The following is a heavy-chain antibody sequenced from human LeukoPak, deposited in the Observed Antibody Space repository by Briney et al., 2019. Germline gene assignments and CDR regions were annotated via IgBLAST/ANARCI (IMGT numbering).Heavy chain of an antibody. CDR3: AKTGGYYYDSSGPGDY. D-gene: IGHD3-22*01. CDR1: GFTFSSYA. CDR2: ISGSGGST. V-gene: IGHV3-23*01. Sequence: GGSLRLSCAASGFTFSSYAMSWVRQAPGKGLEWVSAISGSGGSTYYADSVKGRFTISGDNSKNTLYLQMNSLRAEDTAVYYCAKTGGYYYDSSGPGDYWGQGTLVTVSS. J-gene: IGHJ4*02.